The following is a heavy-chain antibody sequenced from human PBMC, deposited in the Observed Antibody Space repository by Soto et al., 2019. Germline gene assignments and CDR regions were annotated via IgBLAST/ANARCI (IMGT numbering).Heavy chain of an antibody. CDR1: GYSFAGYW. D-gene: IGHD3-22*01. CDR2: IDPSDSQT. CDR3: ARQIYDSDTGPNFQYYFDS. V-gene: IGHV5-10-1*01. J-gene: IGHJ4*02. Sequence: GESLKISCKGSGYSFAGYWITWVRQKPGKGLEWMGRIDPSDSQTYYSPSFRGHVTISVTRSITTVFLQWSSLRASDTAMYYCARQIYDSDTGPNFQYYFDSWGQGTPVTVSS.